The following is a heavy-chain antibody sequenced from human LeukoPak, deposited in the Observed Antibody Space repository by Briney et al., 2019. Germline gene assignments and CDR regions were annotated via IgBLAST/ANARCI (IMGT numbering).Heavy chain of an antibody. CDR1: GGTFSGYV. CDR2: VIPIFGTA. CDR3: ARDRRPQDLYYFDY. Sequence: SVWVSCKASGGTFSGYVITWVRQAPGQGLEWMGGVIPIFGTANYAQKFQGRVTITADESTSTAYMELSSLRSEDTAVYYCARDRRPQDLYYFDYWGQGTLVTVSS. J-gene: IGHJ4*02. V-gene: IGHV1-69*13. D-gene: IGHD6-6*01.